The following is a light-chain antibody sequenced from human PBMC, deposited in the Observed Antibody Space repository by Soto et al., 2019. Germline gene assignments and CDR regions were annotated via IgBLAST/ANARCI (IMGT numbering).Light chain of an antibody. CDR3: QQYGSSPYT. V-gene: IGKV3-20*01. J-gene: IGKJ2*01. CDR2: GAS. Sequence: EIVLTQSPGTLSLSPGERATLSCRASQSVSSSYLAWYQQKPGQAPRPLIYGASSRATGIPDRFSGSGSGTDFTLTISRLEPEDFAVYSCQQYGSSPYTFGQGTQLEIK. CDR1: QSVSSSY.